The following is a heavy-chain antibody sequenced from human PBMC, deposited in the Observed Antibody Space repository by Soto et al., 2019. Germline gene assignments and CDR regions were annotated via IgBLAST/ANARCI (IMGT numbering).Heavy chain of an antibody. CDR1: GFTFSSYW. D-gene: IGHD3-22*01. CDR2: IKQDGSEK. J-gene: IGHJ6*02. V-gene: IGHV3-7*03. CDR3: ARDQVYYYDSSGYNYGMDV. Sequence: PGGSLRLSCAASGFTFSSYWMSWVRQAPGKGLEWVANIKQDGSEKYYVDSVKGRFTISRDNAKNSLYLQMNSLRAEDTAVYYCARDQVYYYDSSGYNYGMDVWGQGTTVTVSS.